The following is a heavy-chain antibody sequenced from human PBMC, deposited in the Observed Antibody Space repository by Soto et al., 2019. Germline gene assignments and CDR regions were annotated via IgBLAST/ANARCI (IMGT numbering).Heavy chain of an antibody. Sequence: ASVKVSCKVSGYTLTGLSMHWVRQAPGKGLEWMGGFDPEDGETIYAQKFQGRVTMTEDTSTDTAYMELSSLRSEDTAVYYFATWRYDSSGTYYFDDWGQGTLVTVSS. J-gene: IGHJ4*02. D-gene: IGHD3-22*01. V-gene: IGHV1-24*01. CDR2: FDPEDGET. CDR1: GYTLTGLS. CDR3: ATWRYDSSGTYYFDD.